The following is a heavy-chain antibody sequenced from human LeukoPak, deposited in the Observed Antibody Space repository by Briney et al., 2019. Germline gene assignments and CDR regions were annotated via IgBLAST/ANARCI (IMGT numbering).Heavy chain of an antibody. V-gene: IGHV4-4*02. CDR1: GGSITSTNW. CDR2: ISLSGLT. D-gene: IGHD2-8*01. J-gene: IGHJ4*02. Sequence: SETLSLTCGVSGGSITSTNWWSWVPQPPGQGLEWIGEISLSGLTNYNPSLKSRVTMALDKSKNHLSLNLTSVTAADTAVYYCSRENGAFSPFGYWGQGTLVTVPS. CDR3: SRENGAFSPFGY.